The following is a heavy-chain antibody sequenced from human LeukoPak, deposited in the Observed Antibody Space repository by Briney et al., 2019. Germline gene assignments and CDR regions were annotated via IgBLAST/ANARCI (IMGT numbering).Heavy chain of an antibody. CDR3: ARELPTGTDYFDY. CDR1: GFTFNTYW. V-gene: IGHV3-7*01. Sequence: PGGSLRLSCAASGFTFNTYWMGWVRQAPGKGLEWVANIKQDGSEMYYVDSVTGRFTISRGNAKNSLYLQMNSLRAEDTALYYCARELPTGTDYFDYWGQGTLVTVSS. J-gene: IGHJ4*02. CDR2: IKQDGSEM. D-gene: IGHD3-10*01.